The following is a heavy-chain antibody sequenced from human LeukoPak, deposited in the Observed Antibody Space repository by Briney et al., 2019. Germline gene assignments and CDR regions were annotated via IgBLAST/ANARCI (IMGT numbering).Heavy chain of an antibody. CDR2: INPNSGGT. V-gene: IGHV1-2*02. CDR1: GYTFTGYY. CDR3: ARDYYGGNSGLGY. Sequence: SVKVSCKASGYTFTGYYMHWVRQAPGQGLEWMGWINPNSGGTNYAQKFQGRVTMTRDTPISTAYMELSRLRSDDTAVYYCARDYYGGNSGLGYWGQGTLVTVSS. D-gene: IGHD4-23*01. J-gene: IGHJ4*02.